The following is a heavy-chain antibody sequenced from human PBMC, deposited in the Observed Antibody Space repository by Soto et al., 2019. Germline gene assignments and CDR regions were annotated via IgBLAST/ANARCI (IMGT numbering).Heavy chain of an antibody. CDR1: GFTFSDYY. D-gene: IGHD2-2*01. V-gene: IGHV3-11*06. J-gene: IGHJ6*02. CDR2: ISSSSSYT. Sequence: QVQLVESGGGLVKPGGSLRLSCAASGFTFSDYYMSWIRQAPGKGLEWVSYISSSSSYTNYADSVKGRFTISRDNAKNYLYLQMNSLRAEDTAVYYCAREKYCSSTSCYGHYYYYGMDVWGQGTTVTVSS. CDR3: AREKYCSSTSCYGHYYYYGMDV.